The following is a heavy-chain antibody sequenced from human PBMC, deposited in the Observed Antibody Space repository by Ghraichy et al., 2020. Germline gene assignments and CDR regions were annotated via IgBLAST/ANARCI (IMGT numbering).Heavy chain of an antibody. J-gene: IGHJ4*02. CDR2: ISGSGGAT. D-gene: IGHD6-19*01. CDR3: SDSTGWYHFDY. Sequence: LSLTCAASGFTLNSYVMSWVRQAPGKGLEWVSAISGSGGATYYADSVKGRFTVARDNSKNMLYLQMNSLRADDTAVYYCSDSTGWYHFDYWGQGTLVTVSS. CDR1: GFTLNSYV. V-gene: IGHV3-23*01.